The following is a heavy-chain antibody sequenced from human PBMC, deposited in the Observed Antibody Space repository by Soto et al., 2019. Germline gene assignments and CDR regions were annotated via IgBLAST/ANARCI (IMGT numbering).Heavy chain of an antibody. Sequence: GASVKVSCKVSGYTLTELSMRWVRQAPGKGLEWMGGFDPEDGETIYAQKFQGRVTMTEDTSTDTAYMELSSLRSEDTAVYYCATDVNYPKEVWFDPWGQGTLVTVSS. CDR1: GYTLTELS. J-gene: IGHJ5*02. V-gene: IGHV1-24*01. CDR2: FDPEDGET. D-gene: IGHD1-7*01. CDR3: ATDVNYPKEVWFDP.